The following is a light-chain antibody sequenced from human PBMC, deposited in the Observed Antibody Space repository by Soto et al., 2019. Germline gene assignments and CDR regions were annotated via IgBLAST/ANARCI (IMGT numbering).Light chain of an antibody. CDR1: QSISSW. CDR3: QQYNSYPVP. J-gene: IGKJ2*01. CDR2: DAS. Sequence: DIQMTQSPSTLSASVGDRVTITCRASQSISSWLAWYQQKPGKAPKILIYDASSLESGVPSRFSGSGSGTEFTLTISSLQPDDFATYYCQQYNSYPVPFGQGTKLEIK. V-gene: IGKV1-5*01.